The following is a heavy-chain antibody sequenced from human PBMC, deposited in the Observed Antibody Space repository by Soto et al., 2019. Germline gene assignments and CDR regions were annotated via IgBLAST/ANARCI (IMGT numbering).Heavy chain of an antibody. CDR1: GGSVTSGSYY. Sequence: QVQLQASGPGLVKPSETLSLTCTVSGGSVTSGSYYWNWIRQPPGKGLEWIGYIYYSGGTKYNPSLNSRVTRSVDTSKNQFSLKLSSVTAADTAVYYCARAGDNYYFDYWGQGTLVTVSS. CDR2: IYYSGGT. D-gene: IGHD1-20*01. J-gene: IGHJ4*02. CDR3: ARAGDNYYFDY. V-gene: IGHV4-61*01.